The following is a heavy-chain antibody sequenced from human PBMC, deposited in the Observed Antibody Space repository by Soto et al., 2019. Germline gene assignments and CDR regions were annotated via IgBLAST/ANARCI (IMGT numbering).Heavy chain of an antibody. CDR2: ITDSGAAS. V-gene: IGHV3-23*01. Sequence: PGGSLRLSCTASGFTFNKYAMSWVRQAPGKGLEWVSAITDSGAASHYADSVKGRFTVSRDNSKNTLYLQMNSLRADDTAVYYCARDLSVVFDYWGQGTQVTVSS. CDR1: GFTFNKYA. CDR3: ARDLSVVFDY. D-gene: IGHD2-15*01. J-gene: IGHJ4*02.